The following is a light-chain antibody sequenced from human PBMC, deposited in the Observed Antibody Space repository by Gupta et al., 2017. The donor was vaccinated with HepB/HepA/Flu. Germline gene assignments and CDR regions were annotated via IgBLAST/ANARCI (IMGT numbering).Light chain of an antibody. J-gene: IGKJ2*01. CDR2: WAS. CDR3: QQYYSTPYT. CDR1: QSVLHSSNNKNY. Sequence: DIVXXXXPXXLAVXXXERATINCKSSQSVLHSSNNKNYLAWYQQKSGQPPKLLIYWASTRESGVPDRFSGSGSGTDFTLTISSLQAEDVAVYYCQQYYSTPYTFGQGTKLEIK. V-gene: IGKV4-1*01.